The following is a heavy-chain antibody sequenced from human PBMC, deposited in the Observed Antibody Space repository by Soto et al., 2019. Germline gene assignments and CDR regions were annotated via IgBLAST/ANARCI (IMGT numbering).Heavy chain of an antibody. V-gene: IGHV2-5*02. CDR3: AHTSGIYAQWLVRRRGVYYFDY. D-gene: IGHD6-19*01. CDR1: GFSLSTSGVG. CDR2: IYWDDDK. Sequence: QITLKESGPTLVKPTQTLTLTCTFSGFSLSTSGVGVGWIRQPPGKALEWLALIYWDDDKRYSPSLKSRLTITKDTSKNQVVLTMTNMDPVDTATYYCAHTSGIYAQWLVRRRGVYYFDYWGQGTLVTVSS. J-gene: IGHJ4*02.